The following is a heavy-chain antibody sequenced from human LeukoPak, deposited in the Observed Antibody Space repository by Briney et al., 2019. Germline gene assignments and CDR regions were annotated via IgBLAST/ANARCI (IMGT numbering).Heavy chain of an antibody. J-gene: IGHJ4*02. CDR3: ARHTPAYCSSTSCYGY. V-gene: IGHV5-51*01. D-gene: IGHD2-2*01. Sequence: GESLKISCKGSGYSFTSYWIGWVRQMPGEGLEWMGIIYPGDSDTRYSPSFQGQVTISADKSISTAYLQWSSLKASDTAMYYCARHTPAYCSSTSCYGYWGQGTLVTVSS. CDR2: IYPGDSDT. CDR1: GYSFTSYW.